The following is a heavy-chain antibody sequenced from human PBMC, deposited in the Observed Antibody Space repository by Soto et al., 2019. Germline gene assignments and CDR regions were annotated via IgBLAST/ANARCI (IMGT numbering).Heavy chain of an antibody. CDR2: ISSSSSYI. V-gene: IGHV3-21*01. D-gene: IGHD6-6*01. Sequence: GGSLRFSCAASGFTFSSYSMNWVRQAPGKGLEWVSSISSSSSYIYYADSVKGRFTISRDNAKNSLYLQMNSLRAEDTAVYYCASPGEYSSSGPTDYWGQGTLVTVSS. J-gene: IGHJ4*02. CDR1: GFTFSSYS. CDR3: ASPGEYSSSGPTDY.